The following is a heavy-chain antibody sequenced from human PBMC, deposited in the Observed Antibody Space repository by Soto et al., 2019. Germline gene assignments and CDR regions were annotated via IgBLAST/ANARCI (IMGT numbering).Heavy chain of an antibody. CDR3: EIDDRAAAAGTTYYFDY. CDR1: GYTFTNYG. J-gene: IGHJ4*02. D-gene: IGHD6-13*01. CDR2: ISPYDGNT. Sequence: ASVKVSCKASGYTFTNYGVSWVRQAPGQGLEWMAWISPYDGNTHYAQNLQGRATVTTDTSTSTTYMELRSLRSDDTAVYFCEIDDRAAAAGTTYYFDYWGQETLVNVSS. V-gene: IGHV1-18*01.